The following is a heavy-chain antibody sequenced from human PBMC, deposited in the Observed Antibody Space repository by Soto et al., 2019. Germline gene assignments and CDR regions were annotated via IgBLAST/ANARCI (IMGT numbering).Heavy chain of an antibody. D-gene: IGHD3-10*01. Sequence: SGPTLVNPTQTLTLTCTFSGFSLSTSGMCVSWIRQPPGKALEWLALIDWDDDKYYSTSLKTRLTISKDTSKNQVVLTMTNMDPVDTATYYCARIIGYYGSGTYYYYGMDVWGQGTTVTVSS. CDR1: GFSLSTSGMC. V-gene: IGHV2-70*01. CDR3: ARIIGYYGSGTYYYYGMDV. CDR2: IDWDDDK. J-gene: IGHJ6*02.